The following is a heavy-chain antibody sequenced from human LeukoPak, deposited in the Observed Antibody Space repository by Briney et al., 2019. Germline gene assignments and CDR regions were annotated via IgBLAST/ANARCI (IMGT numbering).Heavy chain of an antibody. CDR2: ISSSGSTT. Sequence: PGGSLRLSCAASGFTFSSYEMNWVRQAPGKGLEWVSYISSSGSTTYYADSVKGRFTISRDNAKNSLYLQMNSLRAEDTAVYYCARDGSKGYYFDYWGQGTLVTVPS. J-gene: IGHJ4*02. CDR1: GFTFSSYE. D-gene: IGHD5-24*01. V-gene: IGHV3-48*03. CDR3: ARDGSKGYYFDY.